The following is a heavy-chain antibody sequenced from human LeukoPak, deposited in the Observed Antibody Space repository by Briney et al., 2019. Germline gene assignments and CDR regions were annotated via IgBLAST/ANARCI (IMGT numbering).Heavy chain of an antibody. J-gene: IGHJ4*02. CDR1: GGSISSSSISSSTYY. D-gene: IGHD5-18*01. CDR3: ARIIGYSSGWGLYFDY. CDR2: IYYSGNT. Sequence: PSETLSLTCTVSGGSISSSSISSSTYYWGWIRQPPGRGLEWIGSIYYSGNTYFNPSLKSRVTISVDTSKSQFSLRLSSVTAADTAVYYCARIIGYSSGWGLYFDYWGQGTLVTVSS. V-gene: IGHV4-39*01.